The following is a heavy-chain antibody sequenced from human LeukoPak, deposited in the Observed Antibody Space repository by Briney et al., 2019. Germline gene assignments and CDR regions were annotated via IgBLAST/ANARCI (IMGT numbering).Heavy chain of an antibody. CDR1: GGSISSYY. CDR2: IYYSGST. V-gene: IGHV4-59*08. CDR3: ARNDFWSGSVDY. J-gene: IGHJ4*02. D-gene: IGHD3-3*01. Sequence: SETLSLTCTVSGGSISSYYWSWIRQPPGKGLEWIGYIYYSGSTNYNPSLKSRVTISVDTSKNQLSLKLSSVTAADTAVYYCARNDFWSGSVDYWGQGTLVTVSS.